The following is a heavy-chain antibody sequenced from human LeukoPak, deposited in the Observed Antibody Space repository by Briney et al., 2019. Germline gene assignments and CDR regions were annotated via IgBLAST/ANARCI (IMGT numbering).Heavy chain of an antibody. V-gene: IGHV6-1*01. Sequence: SQTLSLTCAISGDSVSINSAAWNWIRQPPSRGLEWLGRTYYRSKWYNDYAVSVKSRITINPDTSKNQFSLQLNSVTPEDTAVYYCARDQRSALATIGMATFVYYYYYGMDVWGQGTTVTVSS. CDR1: GDSVSINSAA. CDR3: ARDQRSALATIGMATFVYYYYYGMDV. CDR2: TYYRSKWYN. J-gene: IGHJ6*02. D-gene: IGHD5-12*01.